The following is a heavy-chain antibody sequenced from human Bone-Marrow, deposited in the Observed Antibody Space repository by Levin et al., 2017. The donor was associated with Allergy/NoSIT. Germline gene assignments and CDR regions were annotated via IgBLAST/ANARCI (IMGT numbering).Heavy chain of an antibody. CDR3: AKDARLLPSSSTSCYADY. CDR1: GFTFDDYA. D-gene: IGHD2-2*01. J-gene: IGHJ4*02. Sequence: GGSLRLSCAASGFTFDDYAMHWVRQAPGKGLEWVSGISWNSGSIGYADSVKGRFTISRDNAKNSLYLQMNSLRAEDTALYYCAKDARLLPSSSTSCYADYWGQGTLVTVSS. V-gene: IGHV3-9*01. CDR2: ISWNSGSI.